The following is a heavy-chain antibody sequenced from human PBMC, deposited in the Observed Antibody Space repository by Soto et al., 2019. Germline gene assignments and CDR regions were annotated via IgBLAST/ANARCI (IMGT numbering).Heavy chain of an antibody. CDR3: ARQRRGDDYIWGSYRHDAFDI. CDR1: GGSISSSSYY. D-gene: IGHD3-16*02. J-gene: IGHJ3*02. V-gene: IGHV4-39*01. CDR2: IYYSGST. Sequence: QLQLQESGPGLVKPSETLSLTCTVSGGSISSSSYYWGWIRQPPGKGMEWIGSIYYSGSTYYNPSLKSRDTISVDTSKIQFSLTLSSVTAADTAVYYCARQRRGDDYIWGSYRHDAFDIWGQGTMVTVSS.